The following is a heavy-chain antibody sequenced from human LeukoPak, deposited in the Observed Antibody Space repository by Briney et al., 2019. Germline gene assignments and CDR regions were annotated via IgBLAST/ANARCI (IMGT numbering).Heavy chain of an antibody. CDR2: ISSSGSTI. V-gene: IGHV3-48*03. CDR1: GFTFSSYE. CDR3: ARLRGGGSGYYYDAFDI. D-gene: IGHD3-22*01. Sequence: GASLRLSCAASGFTFSSYEMNWVRQAPGKGLEWVSYISSSGSTIYYADSVKGRFTISRDNAKNSLYLQMNSLRAEDTAVYYCARLRGGGSGYYYDAFDIWGQGTMVTVSS. J-gene: IGHJ3*02.